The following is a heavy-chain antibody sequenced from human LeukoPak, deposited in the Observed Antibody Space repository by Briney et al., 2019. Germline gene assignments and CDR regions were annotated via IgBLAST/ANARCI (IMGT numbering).Heavy chain of an antibody. CDR1: GFTFSSYW. D-gene: IGHD3-3*01. CDR3: AKHYDFWSGYGSNWFDP. CDR2: IKENGSEK. J-gene: IGHJ5*02. Sequence: GSLRLSCAASGFTFSSYWMSWVRQAPGKGLEWVANIKENGSEKYYVDSVKGRFTISRDNAKNSLYLQMNSLRAEDTAVYYCAKHYDFWSGYGSNWFDPWGQGILVTVSS. V-gene: IGHV3-7*01.